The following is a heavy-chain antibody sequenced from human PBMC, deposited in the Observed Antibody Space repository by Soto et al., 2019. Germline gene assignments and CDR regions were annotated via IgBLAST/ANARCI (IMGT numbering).Heavy chain of an antibody. Sequence: QVQLQQWGAGLLKPSETLSLTCAVYGGSFSGYYWSGIRQPPGKGLEWIGEINHSGSTNYNPSLKSRVTISVDTSKKQFSLKLSSVTAADTAGYYCASAPSSYYYYGMYVWGQGTTDTACS. CDR1: GGSFSGYY. CDR3: ASAPSSYYYYGMYV. CDR2: INHSGST. V-gene: IGHV4-34*01. J-gene: IGHJ6*02.